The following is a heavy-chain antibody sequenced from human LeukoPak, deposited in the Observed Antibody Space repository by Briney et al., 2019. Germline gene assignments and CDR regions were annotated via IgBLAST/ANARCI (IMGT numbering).Heavy chain of an antibody. CDR1: GFTFSSYG. CDR2: IWYDGSNK. V-gene: IGHV3-33*01. Sequence: GGSLRLSCAASGFTFSSYGMHWVRQAPGKGLEWVAVIWYDGSNKYYADSVKGRFTISRDNSKNTLYLQMNSLRAEDTAVYYCARGPYYYDNSGYYSDNAFDIWGQGTMVTVSS. J-gene: IGHJ3*02. D-gene: IGHD3-22*01. CDR3: ARGPYYYDNSGYYSDNAFDI.